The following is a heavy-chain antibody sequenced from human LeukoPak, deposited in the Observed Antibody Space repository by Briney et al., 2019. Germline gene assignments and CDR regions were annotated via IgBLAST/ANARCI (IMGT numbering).Heavy chain of an antibody. J-gene: IGHJ4*02. CDR2: IRSKAYGGTT. V-gene: IGHV3-49*04. CDR1: GFTFGDYY. D-gene: IGHD5-12*01. Sequence: PGRFLRLSCTASGFTFGDYYRSWVRQAPGKGLEWVGFIRSKAYGGTTEYAASVKGRFTISRDDSKSIAYLQMNSLKTEDTAVYYCTGDYGGNGGIDYWGQGTLVTVSS. CDR3: TGDYGGNGGIDY.